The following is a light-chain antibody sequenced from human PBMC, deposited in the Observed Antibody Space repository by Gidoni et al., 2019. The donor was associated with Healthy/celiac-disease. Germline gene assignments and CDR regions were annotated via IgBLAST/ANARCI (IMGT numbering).Light chain of an antibody. CDR2: VAS. CDR3: KQRSNLPIT. Sequence: IVLTQSPATLSLPPGESASLSCRASQSVSSYLAWYQQKPGQAPRLLIYVASNRATGIPARFSGSGSGTDFTLTISSLEPEDFGVYYCKQRSNLPITFGQGTRLEIK. J-gene: IGKJ5*01. V-gene: IGKV3-11*01. CDR1: QSVSSY.